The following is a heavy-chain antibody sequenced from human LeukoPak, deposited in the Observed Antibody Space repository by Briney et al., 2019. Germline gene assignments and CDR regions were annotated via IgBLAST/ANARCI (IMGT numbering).Heavy chain of an antibody. D-gene: IGHD3-10*01. J-gene: IGHJ6*03. V-gene: IGHV4-61*08. CDR1: GGSISSGGYY. CDR3: ARTYYYGSGSPGMDV. CDR2: IYYSGST. Sequence: PSETLSLTCTVSGGSISSGGYYWSWIRQPPGKGLEWIGYIYYSGSTNYNPSLKSRVTISVDTSKNQFSLKLSSVTAADTAVYYCARTYYYGSGSPGMDVWGKGTTVTVSS.